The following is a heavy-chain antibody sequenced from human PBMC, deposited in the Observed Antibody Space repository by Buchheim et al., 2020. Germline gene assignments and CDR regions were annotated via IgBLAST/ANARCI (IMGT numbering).Heavy chain of an antibody. D-gene: IGHD3-10*01. CDR1: GDSIGSSSYY. CDR3: ASGTILWFRTIDF. CDR2: AYYTGTT. V-gene: IGHV4-39*01. Sequence: QLQLQESGPGLVKPSETLSLTCFVSGDSIGSSSYYWGWVRQSPGKGLEWIAIAYYTGTTFYNPSLKNRVTISIWTSNSQFSLKMNSVTAADTAVYYCASGTILWFRTIDFWGQGAL. J-gene: IGHJ4*02.